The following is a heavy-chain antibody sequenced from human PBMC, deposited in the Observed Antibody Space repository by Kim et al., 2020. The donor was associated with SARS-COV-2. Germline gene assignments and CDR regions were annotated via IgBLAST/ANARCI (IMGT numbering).Heavy chain of an antibody. V-gene: IGHV4-4*02. CDR3: ARAFSEYLEPYYYYYYGMDV. D-gene: IGHD1-1*01. Sequence: SETLSLTCAVSGGSISSSNWWSWVRQPPGKGLEWIGEIYHSGSTNYNPSLKSRVTISVDKSKNQFSLKLSSVTAADTAVYYCARAFSEYLEPYYYYYYGMDVWGQGTTVTVSS. CDR1: GGSISSSNW. CDR2: IYHSGST. J-gene: IGHJ6*02.